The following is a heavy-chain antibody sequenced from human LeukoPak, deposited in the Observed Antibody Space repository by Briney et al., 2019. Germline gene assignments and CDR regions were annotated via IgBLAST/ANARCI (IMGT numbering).Heavy chain of an antibody. J-gene: IGHJ4*02. D-gene: IGHD3-10*01. CDR3: AREIYGSGSYFDY. CDR2: IIPIFGTA. CDR1: GGTFSSYA. Sequence: GASVKVSCEASGGTFSSYAISWVRQAPGQGLEWMGGIIPIFGTANYAQKFRGRVTITADESTSTAYMELSSLRSEDTAVYYCAREIYGSGSYFDYWGQGTLVTVSS. V-gene: IGHV1-69*13.